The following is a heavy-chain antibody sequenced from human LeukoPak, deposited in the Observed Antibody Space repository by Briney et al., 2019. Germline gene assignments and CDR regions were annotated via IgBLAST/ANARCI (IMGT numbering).Heavy chain of an antibody. Sequence: GVSLRLSCAACGPTFSSFAMRWVRQAPGEGREGVSGISGSGGSTYCPDSVKGLFTISRDNSKNTLYLQMNSLRAEDTAIYFCAQDRWFGDLFDTPPFDCWGQGTLVTVSS. CDR1: GPTFSSFA. V-gene: IGHV3-23*01. CDR3: AQDRWFGDLFDTPPFDC. CDR2: ISGSGGST. J-gene: IGHJ4*02. D-gene: IGHD3-10*01.